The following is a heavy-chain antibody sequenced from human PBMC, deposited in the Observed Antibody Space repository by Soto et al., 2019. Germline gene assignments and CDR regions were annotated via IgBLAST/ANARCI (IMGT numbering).Heavy chain of an antibody. CDR2: ISSSSSYI. Sequence: EVQLVESGGGLVKPGGSLRLSCAASGFTFSSYSMNWVRQAPGKGLEWVSSISSSSSYIYYADSVKGRFTISRANAKNSLYLQMNRLRAEDTAVYYCARGQPQYYYDSSGYLGNYYYGMDVWGQGTTVTVSS. V-gene: IGHV3-21*01. D-gene: IGHD3-22*01. CDR1: GFTFSSYS. CDR3: ARGQPQYYYDSSGYLGNYYYGMDV. J-gene: IGHJ6*02.